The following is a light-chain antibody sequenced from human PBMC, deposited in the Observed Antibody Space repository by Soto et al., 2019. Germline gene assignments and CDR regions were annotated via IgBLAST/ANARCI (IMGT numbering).Light chain of an antibody. CDR2: GAS. CDR3: QHYNNWPRT. J-gene: IGKJ1*01. V-gene: IGKV3-15*01. CDR1: QGVSSN. Sequence: EIVMPQPPATLSVSPGERATLSCRASQGVSSNLAWYQQKPGQAPRLLIYGASTRATGIPARFSGSGSGTEFTLTISSLQSEDFAVYYCQHYNNWPRTFGQGTKVEIK.